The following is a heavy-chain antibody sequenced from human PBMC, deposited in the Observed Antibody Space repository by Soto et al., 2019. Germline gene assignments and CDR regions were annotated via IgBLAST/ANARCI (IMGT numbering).Heavy chain of an antibody. J-gene: IGHJ4*02. CDR2: INPNSGGT. V-gene: IGHV1-2*04. CDR3: ARVYCSDGSCYSIDY. Sequence: ASVKVSCKASGYTFTGYYMHWVRQAPGQGLEWMGWINPNSGGTNYAQKFQGWVTVTRDTSTSTVYMELSSLRSEDTAVYYCARVYCSDGSCYSIDYWGQGTLVTVSS. CDR1: GYTFTGYY. D-gene: IGHD2-15*01.